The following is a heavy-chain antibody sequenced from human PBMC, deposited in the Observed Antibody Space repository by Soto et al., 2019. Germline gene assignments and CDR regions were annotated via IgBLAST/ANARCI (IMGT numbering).Heavy chain of an antibody. CDR3: ARLGSGAALDY. V-gene: IGHV3-9*01. D-gene: IGHD2-15*01. Sequence: GGSLRLSCAASGFTFDDYAMHWVRQAPGKGLEWVSGISWNSGSIGYADSVKGRFTISRDNAKNSLYLQMNSLRAEDTALYYCARLGSGAALDYWGQGTLVTVSS. J-gene: IGHJ4*02. CDR2: ISWNSGSI. CDR1: GFTFDDYA.